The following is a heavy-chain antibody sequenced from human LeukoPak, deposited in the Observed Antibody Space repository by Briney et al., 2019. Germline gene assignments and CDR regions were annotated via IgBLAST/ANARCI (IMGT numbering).Heavy chain of an antibody. D-gene: IGHD3-10*01. J-gene: IGHJ4*02. CDR1: GFTFSGSA. Sequence: PGGSLRLSCAASGFTFSGSAMQWVRQAPGKGLEWVSVISADSATTFYADSVKGRFTISRDNAKNTVFLQMSSLRAEDTALYYCARKSASGSYPLDYWGQGTLVTVSS. V-gene: IGHV3-23*01. CDR3: ARKSASGSYPLDY. CDR2: ISADSATT.